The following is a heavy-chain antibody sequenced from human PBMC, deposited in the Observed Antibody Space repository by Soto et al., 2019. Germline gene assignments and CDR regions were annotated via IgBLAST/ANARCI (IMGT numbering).Heavy chain of an antibody. D-gene: IGHD6-19*01. CDR1: GGSITRNDHY. V-gene: IGHV4-39*01. CDR2: IKSSGST. Sequence: QLQLQESGPGLVRPSETLSLICTVSGGSITRNDHYWGWIRQSPGKGLEWIGDIKSSGSTNYNPSLKSRVSMSVETSKNQFSLKMNSVTAADTAVYYCARLGSSGWYQCSYFYYWGQGTRVTVSS. J-gene: IGHJ4*02. CDR3: ARLGSSGWYQCSYFYY.